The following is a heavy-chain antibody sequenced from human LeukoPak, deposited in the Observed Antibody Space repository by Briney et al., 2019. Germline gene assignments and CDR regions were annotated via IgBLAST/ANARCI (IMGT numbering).Heavy chain of an antibody. CDR2: IYYSGST. CDR3: ARAQRITMVRGVIITANYFDY. J-gene: IGHJ4*02. V-gene: IGHV4-31*03. D-gene: IGHD3-10*01. Sequence: SQTLSLTCTVSGGAITSGGYYWRWIRQHPGKGLEWIGYIYYSGSTYYNPSLKSRVTISVDTSKNQFSLKLSSVTAADTAVYYCARAQRITMVRGVIITANYFDYWGQGTLVTVSS. CDR1: GGAITSGGYY.